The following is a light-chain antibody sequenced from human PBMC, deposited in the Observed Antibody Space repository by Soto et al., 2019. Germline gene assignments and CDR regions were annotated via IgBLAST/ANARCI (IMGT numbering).Light chain of an antibody. V-gene: IGKV3D-15*01. Sequence: EILMSQSPDTLSVSPGERATLSCRASQSVNFNLAWYQQKPGQAPRLLIYGASTRATDIPARFSGSGSGTEFTLTISSLQSEDYAVYFCQQYIRWPLTFGGGTKVDIK. CDR3: QQYIRWPLT. J-gene: IGKJ4*01. CDR2: GAS. CDR1: QSVNFN.